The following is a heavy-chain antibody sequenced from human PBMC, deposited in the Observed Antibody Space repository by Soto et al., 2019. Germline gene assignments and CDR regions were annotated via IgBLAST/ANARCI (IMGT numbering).Heavy chain of an antibody. CDR3: AREYYDILTGLYLNWFER. J-gene: IGHJ5*02. V-gene: IGHV3-48*03. CDR1: GFSFSDFE. CDR2: ISSGGTTK. Sequence: LXLSCATSGFSFSDFEMHWVRQAPGKGLEWVSYISSGGTTKYYADSVKGRFTISRDNAKNSLFLQMNSLRAEDTAVYYCAREYYDILTGLYLNWFERWGQGTLVTGSS. D-gene: IGHD3-9*01.